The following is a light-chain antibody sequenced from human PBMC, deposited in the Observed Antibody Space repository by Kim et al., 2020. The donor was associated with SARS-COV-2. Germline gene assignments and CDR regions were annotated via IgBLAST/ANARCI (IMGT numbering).Light chain of an antibody. V-gene: IGKV3-20*01. J-gene: IGKJ2*01. CDR3: QYYDRSLST. CDR1: QSVSNNY. CDR2: SVS. Sequence: EIVLTQSPGTLSLSPGERATLSCRASQSVSNNYLAWYQQKPGQAPRLLIYSVSKRATGIPDRFSGSGSGTDFTLTISGLEPEDFVVYYCQYYDRSLSTFGQGTKVDIK.